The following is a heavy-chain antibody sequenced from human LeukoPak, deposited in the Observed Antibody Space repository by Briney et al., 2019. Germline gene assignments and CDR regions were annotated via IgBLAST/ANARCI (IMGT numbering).Heavy chain of an antibody. Sequence: SVKVSCKASGGTFSSYAISWVRQAPGQGLEWMGGIIPIFGTANYAQKFQGRVTITADESTSTAYMELSSLRSEDTAVYYCASLSIGTLQKYSSSWYYFDYWGQGTLVTVSS. D-gene: IGHD6-13*01. J-gene: IGHJ4*02. CDR2: IIPIFGTA. CDR3: ASLSIGTLQKYSSSWYYFDY. V-gene: IGHV1-69*13. CDR1: GGTFSSYA.